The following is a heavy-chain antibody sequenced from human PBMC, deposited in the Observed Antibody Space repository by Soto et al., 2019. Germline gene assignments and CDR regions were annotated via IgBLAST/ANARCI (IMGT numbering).Heavy chain of an antibody. J-gene: IGHJ4*02. CDR1: GYTFTNYY. Sequence: ASVKVSCKASGYTFTNYYIHWVRQAPGQGLEWMAIINPSGGSTNYAQKLQGRVTLARDTFTNTVYMELSSLRFEDTAIYYCARGLAAGDYWGQGTLVTVSS. CDR3: ARGLAAGDY. CDR2: INPSGGST. V-gene: IGHV1-46*01. D-gene: IGHD6-13*01.